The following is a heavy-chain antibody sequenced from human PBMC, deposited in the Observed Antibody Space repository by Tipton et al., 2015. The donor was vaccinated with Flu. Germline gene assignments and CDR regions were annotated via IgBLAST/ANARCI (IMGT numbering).Heavy chain of an antibody. CDR1: GYTFTSFG. V-gene: IGHV1-18*01. Sequence: QVQLVQSGPEVKKPGASVKVSCKASGYTFTSFGVSWVRQAPGRGLEWMGWISPYTANTIYPRNLQGRVTLSTDTSTNTAYMELRSLRSDDTAVYYCARGAVQGVVSPYDHGMEVWGQGTAVTVSS. J-gene: IGHJ6*02. CDR3: ARGAVQGVVSPYDHGMEV. D-gene: IGHD3-10*01. CDR2: ISPYTANT.